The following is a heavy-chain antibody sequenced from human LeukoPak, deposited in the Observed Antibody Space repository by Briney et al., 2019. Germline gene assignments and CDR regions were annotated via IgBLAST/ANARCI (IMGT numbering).Heavy chain of an antibody. CDR2: IWYDGSSQ. CDR3: ARDPTQYTTAWYSDD. CDR1: GFTFTDYA. J-gene: IGHJ4*02. D-gene: IGHD2/OR15-2a*01. Sequence: GGSLRLSCAASGFTFTDYAMHWVRQAPGKGLEWVAVIWYDGSSQYYADSVKGRFTISRDNSKNTLLLQMNSLRAEDTAVYYCARDPTQYTTAWYSDDWGQGTLVTVSS. V-gene: IGHV3-33*08.